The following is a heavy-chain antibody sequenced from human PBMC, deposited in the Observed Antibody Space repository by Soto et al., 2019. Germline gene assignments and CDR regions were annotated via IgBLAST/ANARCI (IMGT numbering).Heavy chain of an antibody. CDR1: GGSISSGDYY. J-gene: IGHJ4*02. CDR2: IYYSGST. Sequence: SETLSLTCTVSGGSISSGDYYWSWIRQPPGKGLEWIGYIYYSGSTSYNASLKSRTSISADPSNNQFSLKLTSVTAADTAVYYCPARHSWSGPWTHTRLDSWGQGTLVTVSS. V-gene: IGHV4-30-4*03. CDR3: PARHSWSGPWTHTRLDS. D-gene: IGHD3-3*02.